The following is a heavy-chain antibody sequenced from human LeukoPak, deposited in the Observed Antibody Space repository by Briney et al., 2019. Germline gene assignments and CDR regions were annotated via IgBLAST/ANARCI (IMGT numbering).Heavy chain of an antibody. J-gene: IGHJ4*02. CDR2: IIPIFGTA. V-gene: IGHV1-69*13. D-gene: IGHD5-18*01. Sequence: GASVKVSCKASGYTFTSYYMHWVRQAPGQGLEWMGGIIPIFGTANYAQKFQGRVTITADESTSTAYMELSSLRSEDTAVYYCARESGYSYGLFDYWGQGTLVTVSS. CDR1: GYTFTSYY. CDR3: ARESGYSYGLFDY.